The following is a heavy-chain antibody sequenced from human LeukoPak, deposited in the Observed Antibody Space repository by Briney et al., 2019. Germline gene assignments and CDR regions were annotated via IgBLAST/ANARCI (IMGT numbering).Heavy chain of an antibody. CDR3: ASAYSGHDPDYYMDV. V-gene: IGHV3-48*01. CDR2: ISSSSSTI. CDR1: GFTFSSYS. J-gene: IGHJ6*03. D-gene: IGHD5-12*01. Sequence: PGGSLRLSCAASGFTFSSYSMNWVRQAPGKGLEWVSYISSSSSTIYYADSVKGRFTISRDNAKNSLYLQMNSLRAEDTAVYYCASAYSGHDPDYYMDVWGKGTTVTVSS.